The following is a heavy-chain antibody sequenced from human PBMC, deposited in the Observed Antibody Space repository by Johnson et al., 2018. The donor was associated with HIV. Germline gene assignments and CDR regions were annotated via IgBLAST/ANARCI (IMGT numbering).Heavy chain of an antibody. CDR2: INWNAGRT. Sequence: MKWVRQTPGMGLEWVSAINWNAGRTGYTASVQGRFTICRDNAKKSLFLQMNSLRAEDTAVYYCARTLWVGKESAFDIWGQGTMVTVSS. D-gene: IGHD3-16*01. J-gene: IGHJ3*02. V-gene: IGHV3-20*03. CDR3: ARTLWVGKESAFDI.